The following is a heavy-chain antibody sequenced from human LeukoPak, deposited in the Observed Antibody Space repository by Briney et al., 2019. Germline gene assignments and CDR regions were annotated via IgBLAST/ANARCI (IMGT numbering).Heavy chain of an antibody. CDR1: GGSFSGYY. V-gene: IGHV4-34*01. D-gene: IGHD6-13*01. Sequence: SETLSLTCAVYGGSFSGYYLSWLRQPPGKGLEWIGEINHSGSTNYNPSLKSRVTISVDTSKNQFSLKLSSVTAADPAVYYCARGRYSSSWYGYYYYMDVWSKGTTVTVSS. CDR2: INHSGST. J-gene: IGHJ6*03. CDR3: ARGRYSSSWYGYYYYMDV.